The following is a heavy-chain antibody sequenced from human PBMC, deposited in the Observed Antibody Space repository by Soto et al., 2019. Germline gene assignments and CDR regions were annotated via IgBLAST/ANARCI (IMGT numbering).Heavy chain of an antibody. V-gene: IGHV3-15*07. Sequence: GGSLRLSCAASGFTFSNAWMNWVRQAPGKGLEWVGRIKSKTDGGTTDYAAPVKGRFTISRDDSKNTLYLQMNSLKTEDTAVYYCTTDAPRVSYCTNGVCYYNYWGQGTLVTVSS. CDR3: TTDAPRVSYCTNGVCYYNY. CDR2: IKSKTDGGTT. J-gene: IGHJ4*02. CDR1: GFTFSNAW. D-gene: IGHD2-8*01.